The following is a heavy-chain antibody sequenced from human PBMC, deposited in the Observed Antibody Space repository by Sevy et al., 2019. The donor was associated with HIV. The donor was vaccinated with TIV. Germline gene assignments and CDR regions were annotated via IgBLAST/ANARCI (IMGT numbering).Heavy chain of an antibody. CDR3: ARGPPNFDWLPFDY. V-gene: IGHV3-53*01. J-gene: IGHJ4*02. CDR2: IYSGGST. CDR1: GFTVSSNY. Sequence: GGSLILSCAASGFTVSSNYMSWVRQAPGKGLEWVSVIYSGGSTYYADSVKGRFTISRDNSKNTLYLQMNSLRAEDTAVYYCARGPPNFDWLPFDYWGQGTLVTVSS. D-gene: IGHD3-9*01.